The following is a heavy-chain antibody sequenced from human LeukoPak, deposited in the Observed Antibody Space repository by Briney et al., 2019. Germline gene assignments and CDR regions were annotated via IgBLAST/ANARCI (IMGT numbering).Heavy chain of an antibody. J-gene: IGHJ6*03. CDR2: IRSKSNSYTT. Sequence: GGSLRLSCAASGFTLSDSAIHWVRQASGRGLEWVGRIRSKSNSYTTTYAASVKGRFTISRDDSKNMAYLQMNSLKTEDTAVYYCTSAYFDCTTTSCSAFYYMDVWGKGTTVTVSS. V-gene: IGHV3-73*01. CDR3: TSAYFDCTTTSCSAFYYMDV. CDR1: GFTLSDSA. D-gene: IGHD2-2*01.